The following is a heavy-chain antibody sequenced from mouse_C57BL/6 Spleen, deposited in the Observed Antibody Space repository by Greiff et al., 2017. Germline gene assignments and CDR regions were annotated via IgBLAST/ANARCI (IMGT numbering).Heavy chain of an antibody. CDR3: ARQHYDYDGWFAY. D-gene: IGHD2-4*01. V-gene: IGHV5-6*01. Sequence: DVQLVESGGDLVKPGGSLKLSCAASGFTFSSYGMSWVRQTPDKRLEWVATISSGGSYTYYPDSVKGRITISRDNAKNTLYLQMSSLKSEDTAMYYCARQHYDYDGWFAYWGQGTLVTVSA. CDR2: ISSGGSYT. J-gene: IGHJ3*01. CDR1: GFTFSSYG.